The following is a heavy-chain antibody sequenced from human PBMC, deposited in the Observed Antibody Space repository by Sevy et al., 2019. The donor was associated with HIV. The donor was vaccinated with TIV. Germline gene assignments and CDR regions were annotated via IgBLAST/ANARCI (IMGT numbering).Heavy chain of an antibody. CDR2: VSYDGSNT. CDR3: ARFPPQRAFDI. V-gene: IGHV3-30-3*01. J-gene: IGHJ3*02. Sequence: GGSLRLSCEAYGFAFSDYAMHWVRQVPGKGLEWLAVVSYDGSNTSYADSVKGRFTVSRDNSKNTLYLQMNSLRRDDTAVFYCARFPPQRAFDIWGQGTTVTVSS. CDR1: GFAFSDYA.